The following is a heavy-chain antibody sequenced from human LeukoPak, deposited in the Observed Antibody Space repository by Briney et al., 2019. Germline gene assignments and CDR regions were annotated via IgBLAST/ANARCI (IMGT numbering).Heavy chain of an antibody. CDR1: GLSISRGGYA. Sequence: SQTLSLTCALSGLSISRGGYAWHWLRQPPGKGLEGIAYIYHSGTTYYNPSLKSRATMSVDTSKNQFSLKLSSVTAADTAVYYCARYCSGGSCYSGFGYYYYMDVWGKGTTVTISS. J-gene: IGHJ6*03. D-gene: IGHD2-15*01. CDR2: IYHSGTT. CDR3: ARYCSGGSCYSGFGYYYYMDV. V-gene: IGHV4-30-4*07.